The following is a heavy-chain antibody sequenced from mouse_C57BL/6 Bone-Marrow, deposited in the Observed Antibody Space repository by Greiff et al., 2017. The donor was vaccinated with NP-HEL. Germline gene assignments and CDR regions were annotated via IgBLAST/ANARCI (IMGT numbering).Heavy chain of an antibody. CDR1: GFPITSGYY. J-gene: IGHJ2*01. CDR2: ITHSGET. D-gene: IGHD3-2*02. V-gene: IGHV12-3*01. Sequence: KLVESGPGLVKPSQSLFLTCPITGFPITSGYYWIWIRQSPAKPLEWMGYITHSGETFYNPSLQSPISITRDSSNNQFFLQLNSVSTEATAMSYSAGASSGYGDSDYWGQGPTVTVSS. CDR3: AGASSGYGDSDY.